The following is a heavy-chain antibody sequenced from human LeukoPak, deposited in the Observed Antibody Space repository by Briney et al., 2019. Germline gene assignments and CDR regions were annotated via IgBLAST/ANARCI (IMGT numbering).Heavy chain of an antibody. CDR2: IYYSGST. CDR3: ARVGSGLGTNWFDP. CDR1: GGSISSYY. V-gene: IGHV4-59*01. Sequence: SETLSLTCTVSGGSISSYYWSWIRQPPGKGLEGIGYIYYSGSTNYNPSLKSRVTISVDTSKNQFSLKLSSVTAADTAVYYCARVGSGLGTNWFDPWGQGTLVTVSS. D-gene: IGHD3-10*01. J-gene: IGHJ5*02.